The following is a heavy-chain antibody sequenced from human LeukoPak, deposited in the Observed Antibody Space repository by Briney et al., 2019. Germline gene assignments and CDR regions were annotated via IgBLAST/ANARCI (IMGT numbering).Heavy chain of an antibody. Sequence: GGSLRLSCAASGFTFSSYGMHWVRQAPGKGLAWVAIISYNGINKYYADSVKGRFTISQDNSKNTLYLHMNSLRAEDTAVYYCARDGLQLVSFDYWGQGTLVTVSS. CDR1: GFTFSSYG. D-gene: IGHD6-13*01. J-gene: IGHJ4*02. CDR2: ISYNGINK. CDR3: ARDGLQLVSFDY. V-gene: IGHV3-30*19.